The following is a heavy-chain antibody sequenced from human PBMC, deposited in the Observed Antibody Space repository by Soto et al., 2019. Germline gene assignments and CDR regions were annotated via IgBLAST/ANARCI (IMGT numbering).Heavy chain of an antibody. Sequence: QLQLQESGSGLVKPSQTLSLTCAVSGGSISSGGYSWSWIRQPPGKGLEWIGYIYHSGSTYYNPSLRSRVIISVDRSKNQFSLKLSSVTAADTAVYYCASSNYDSPIPLYSWGQGTLVTVSS. J-gene: IGHJ4*02. CDR3: ASSNYDSPIPLYS. D-gene: IGHD3-22*01. CDR1: GGSISSGGYS. V-gene: IGHV4-30-2*01. CDR2: IYHSGST.